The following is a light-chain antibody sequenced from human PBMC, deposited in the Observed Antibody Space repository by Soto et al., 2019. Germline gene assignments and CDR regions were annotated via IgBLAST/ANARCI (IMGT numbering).Light chain of an antibody. CDR3: SSYTSSSTLPYF. V-gene: IGLV2-14*01. CDR2: DVS. J-gene: IGLJ1*01. CDR1: SSDVGGYNY. Sequence: QSVLTQPASVSGAPGQSITISCTGTSSDVGGYNYVSWYQQHPGKAPKLMIYDVSNRPSGVSNRFSGSKSGNTASLTISGLLAEDEADYYCSSYTSSSTLPYFFGTGTKLTVL.